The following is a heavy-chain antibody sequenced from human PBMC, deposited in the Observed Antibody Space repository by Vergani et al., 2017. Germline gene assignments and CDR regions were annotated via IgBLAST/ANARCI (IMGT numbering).Heavy chain of an antibody. Sequence: QVQLVQSGAEVKKPGSSVKVSCKASGGTFSSYAISWVRQAPGQGLEWMGWISAYNGNTNYAQKLQGRVTMTTDTSTSTAYMELRSLRSDDTAVYYCARVRYYYDSSGYYFDYWGQGTLVTVSS. D-gene: IGHD3-22*01. J-gene: IGHJ4*02. CDR1: GGTFSSYA. CDR2: ISAYNGNT. CDR3: ARVRYYYDSSGYYFDY. V-gene: IGHV1-18*01.